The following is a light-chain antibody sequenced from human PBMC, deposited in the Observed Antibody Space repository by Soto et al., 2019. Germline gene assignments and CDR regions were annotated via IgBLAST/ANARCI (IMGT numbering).Light chain of an antibody. J-gene: IGLJ2*01. Sequence: QSALTQPASVSGSPGQSITISCTGTSSDVGGYHYVSWYQQHPGKAPKLMIYDVSNRPSGVSNRFSGSKSGNTASLTISGLQAEDAADYYCSSYTSSSTLRVFGGGTKLTVL. CDR3: SSYTSSSTLRV. V-gene: IGLV2-14*01. CDR2: DVS. CDR1: SSDVGGYHY.